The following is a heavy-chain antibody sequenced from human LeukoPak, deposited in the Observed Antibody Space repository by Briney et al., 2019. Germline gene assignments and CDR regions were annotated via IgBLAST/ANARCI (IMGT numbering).Heavy chain of an antibody. CDR1: GYTLTGYY. Sequence: ASVKVSCKASGYTLTGYYMHWVRQAPGQGLEWMGWINPNSGGTNYAQKFQGRVTMTRDTSISTAYMELSRLRSDDTAVYYCATLQLGLTTYFDYWGQGTLVTVSS. V-gene: IGHV1-2*02. J-gene: IGHJ4*02. D-gene: IGHD4-17*01. CDR3: ATLQLGLTTYFDY. CDR2: INPNSGGT.